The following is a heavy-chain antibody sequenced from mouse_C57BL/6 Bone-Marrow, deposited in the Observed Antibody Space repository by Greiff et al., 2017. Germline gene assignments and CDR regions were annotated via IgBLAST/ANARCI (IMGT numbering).Heavy chain of an antibody. V-gene: IGHV1-39*01. CDR2: IYPNSGLT. Sequence: VQLQQSGPELVKPGASVKISCKASGYSFTDYNMNWLKQSNGKSLEWIGVIYPNSGLTSYNLKFKGTATLTGDQSSSTAYMQLNGRTHEDSAVYCWASMGTTPGPGYYLDYWGQGTTLTVSS. CDR3: ASMGTTPGPGYYLDY. CDR1: GYSFTDYN. J-gene: IGHJ2*01. D-gene: IGHD2-14*01.